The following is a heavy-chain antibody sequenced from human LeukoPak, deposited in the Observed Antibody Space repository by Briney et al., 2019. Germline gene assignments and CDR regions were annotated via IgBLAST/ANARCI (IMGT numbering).Heavy chain of an antibody. V-gene: IGHV3-21*01. CDR2: ISSSSSYI. Sequence: GGSLRLSCAASGFTVSSNYMSWVRQAPGKGLEWVSYISSSSSYIYYADSVKGRFTISRDNAENSLYLQMNSLRAEDTAVYYCARGSEGYCSGGGCYYGMDVWGQGTTVTVSS. CDR1: GFTVSSNY. CDR3: ARGSEGYCSGGGCYYGMDV. D-gene: IGHD2-15*01. J-gene: IGHJ6*01.